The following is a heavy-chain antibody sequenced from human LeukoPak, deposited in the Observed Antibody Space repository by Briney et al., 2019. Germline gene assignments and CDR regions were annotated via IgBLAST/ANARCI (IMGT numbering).Heavy chain of an antibody. V-gene: IGHV1-69*05. CDR3: ARDMGFGEFRSTWFDP. J-gene: IGHJ5*02. D-gene: IGHD3-10*01. CDR1: GYTFSSYA. CDR2: IIPIFGTT. Sequence: GSSVKVSCKASGYTFSSYAISWVRQAPGQGLEWMGGIIPIFGTTNYAQKFQGRVTMTTDESTSTAYMELSSLRSEDTAVYYCARDMGFGEFRSTWFDPSGQGSLVTVSS.